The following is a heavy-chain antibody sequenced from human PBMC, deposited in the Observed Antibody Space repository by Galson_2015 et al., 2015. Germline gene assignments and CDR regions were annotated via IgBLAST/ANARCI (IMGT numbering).Heavy chain of an antibody. CDR3: VRGAVTTRPPFDF. CDR1: GDSMSVYY. V-gene: IGHV4-59*01. D-gene: IGHD4-11*01. Sequence: ETLSLTCTVSGDSMSVYYWSWIRQPPGKALEWIGYIHYSGSTNYKPSLKSRITISVDTSKNQFSLKLSSVTAADTALYYCVRGAVTTRPPFDFWGQGILVTVSS. J-gene: IGHJ4*02. CDR2: IHYSGST.